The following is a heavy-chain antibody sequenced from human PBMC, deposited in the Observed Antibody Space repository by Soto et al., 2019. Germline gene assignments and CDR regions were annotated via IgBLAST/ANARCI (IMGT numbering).Heavy chain of an antibody. CDR2: ISSSSSYT. V-gene: IGHV3-11*06. Sequence: QVQLVESGGGLVKPGGSLRLSCAASGFTFSDYYMSWIRQAPGKGLEWVSYISSSSSYTNYADSVKGRFTISRDNAKNSLYLQMNSLRAEDTAVYYCASSWYPRPFFDYWGQGTLVTVSS. J-gene: IGHJ4*02. D-gene: IGHD6-13*01. CDR3: ASSWYPRPFFDY. CDR1: GFTFSDYY.